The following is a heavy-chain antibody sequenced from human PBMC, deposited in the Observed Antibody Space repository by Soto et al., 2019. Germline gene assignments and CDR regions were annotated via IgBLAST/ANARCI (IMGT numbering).Heavy chain of an antibody. CDR1: GFHFISYS. V-gene: IGHV3-21*01. CDR2: ISSSSSYI. Sequence: PGGSMRLSCTASGFHFISYSMNWVRQNTGKGLEWVSSISSSSSYIYYADSVKGRFTISRDNAKNSLYLQMNSLRAEDTAVYYCLAHLEWFSEGWFDPWGQGTLVTVSS. J-gene: IGHJ5*02. CDR3: LAHLEWFSEGWFDP. D-gene: IGHD3-3*01.